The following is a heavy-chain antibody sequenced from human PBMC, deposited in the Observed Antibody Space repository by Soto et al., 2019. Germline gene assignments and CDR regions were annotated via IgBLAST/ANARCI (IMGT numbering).Heavy chain of an antibody. CDR1: GYSFIDYW. Sequence: PGESLKISCQGSGYSFIDYWIGWVRQVPGKGLEWMGVIYPGDSDTRYSPSFQGQVTISADKSISTAYLRWSSLKASDTAMYYCARHVVVVAATSYYYYGMDVWGQGTTVTVSS. V-gene: IGHV5-51*01. CDR2: IYPGDSDT. D-gene: IGHD2-15*01. J-gene: IGHJ6*02. CDR3: ARHVVVVAATSYYYYGMDV.